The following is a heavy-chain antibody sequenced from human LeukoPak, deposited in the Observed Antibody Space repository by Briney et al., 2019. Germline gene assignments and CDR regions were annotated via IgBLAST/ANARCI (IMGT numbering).Heavy chain of an antibody. V-gene: IGHV4-59*01. D-gene: IGHD6-13*01. CDR3: ARGVYIAAAQYGY. CDR1: GGSISSYY. J-gene: IGHJ4*02. Sequence: SQTLSLTCTVSGGSISSYYWSWIRQPPGKGLEWIGYIYYSRTTNYNPSLKSRVTISVDTSKNQFSLKLSSVTAADTAVYYCARGVYIAAAQYGYWGQGTLVTVSS. CDR2: IYYSRTT.